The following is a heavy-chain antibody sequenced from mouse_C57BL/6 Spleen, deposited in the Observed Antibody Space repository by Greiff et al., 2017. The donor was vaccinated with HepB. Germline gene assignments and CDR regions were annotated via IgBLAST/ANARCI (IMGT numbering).Heavy chain of an antibody. Sequence: QVQLQQPGAELVKPGASVKLSCKASGYTFTSYWMQWVKQRPGQGLEWIGEIDPSDSYTNYNQKFKGKATLTVDTSSSTAYMQLSSLTSEDSAVYYCARSITTVVGGNYWGQGTTLTVSS. J-gene: IGHJ2*01. V-gene: IGHV1-50*01. D-gene: IGHD1-1*01. CDR2: IDPSDSYT. CDR1: GYTFTSYW. CDR3: ARSITTVVGGNY.